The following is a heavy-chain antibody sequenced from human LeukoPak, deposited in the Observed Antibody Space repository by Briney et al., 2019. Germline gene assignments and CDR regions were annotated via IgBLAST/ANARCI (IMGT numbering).Heavy chain of an antibody. CDR1: GGSISSYY. V-gene: IGHV4-59*08. CDR3: ARHVRQQLVLGFDH. D-gene: IGHD6-13*01. Sequence: SETLSLTCTVSGGSISSYYWSWIRQPPGKGLEWIGYIYYSGSTNYNPSLKSRVTISVDTSKNQFSLKLSSVTAADTAVYYCARHVRQQLVLGFDHWGQGTLVTVSS. CDR2: IYYSGST. J-gene: IGHJ4*02.